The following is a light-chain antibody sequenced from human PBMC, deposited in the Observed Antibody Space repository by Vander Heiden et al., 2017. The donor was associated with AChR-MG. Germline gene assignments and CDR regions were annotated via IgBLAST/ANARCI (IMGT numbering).Light chain of an antibody. CDR2: DAS. CDR1: QSISSW. Sequence: DIQMTQSPSTLSASVGDRVTIPCRASQSISSWLAWYEQKPGKAPKLRIYDASSLESGVPSRFSGSGSGTEFTLTISSLQPDDFATYYCQQYNSYPLTFGGGTKVEIK. J-gene: IGKJ4*01. V-gene: IGKV1-5*01. CDR3: QQYNSYPLT.